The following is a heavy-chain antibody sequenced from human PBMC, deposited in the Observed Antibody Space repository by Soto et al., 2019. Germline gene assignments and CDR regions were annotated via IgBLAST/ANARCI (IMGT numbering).Heavy chain of an antibody. CDR1: GGSISSSSYY. J-gene: IGHJ4*02. V-gene: IGHV4-39*01. CDR3: AITYSSSWPFGY. CDR2: IFYSGST. D-gene: IGHD6-13*01. Sequence: SETLSLTCTVSGGSISSSSYYWGWIRQPPGKGLEWIGSIFYSGSTYYNQSLKSRVTISVDTSKNKISLKLSSVTAADTAVYYCAITYSSSWPFGYWGQG.